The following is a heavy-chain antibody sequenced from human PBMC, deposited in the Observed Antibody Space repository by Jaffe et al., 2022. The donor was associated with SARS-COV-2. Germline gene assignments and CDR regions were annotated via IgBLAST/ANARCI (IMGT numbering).Heavy chain of an antibody. CDR1: GYNFATYW. Sequence: EVQLVQSGAEVKKPGESLKISCKGSGYNFATYWIGWVRQMPGKGLEWMGNIYPGDSDTRYSPSFQGQVTFSVDKSISTAYLQWNSLKASDTAMYYCARRYYHGPGSYFENWFDPWGQGTLVTVSS. D-gene: IGHD1-26*01. CDR2: IYPGDSDT. J-gene: IGHJ5*02. V-gene: IGHV5-51*01. CDR3: ARRYYHGPGSYFENWFDP.